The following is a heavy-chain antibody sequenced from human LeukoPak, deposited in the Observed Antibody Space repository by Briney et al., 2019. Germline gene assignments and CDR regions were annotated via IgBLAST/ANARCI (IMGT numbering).Heavy chain of an antibody. CDR1: GDSVSSNSAA. CDR3: AREGRAVAGNHFDY. V-gene: IGHV6-1*01. D-gene: IGHD6-19*01. Sequence: KHPQTLSLTCAISGDSVSSNSAAWHWIRQSPSRGHEWLGRTYYRSKWYNDYAVSVKSRITINPDTSKNQFSLQLNSVTPEDTAVYYCAREGRAVAGNHFDYWGQGTLVTVSS. CDR2: TYYRSKWYN. J-gene: IGHJ4*02.